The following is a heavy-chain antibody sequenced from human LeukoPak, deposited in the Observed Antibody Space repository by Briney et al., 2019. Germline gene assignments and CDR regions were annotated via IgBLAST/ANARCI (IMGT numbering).Heavy chain of an antibody. CDR1: GFTFSSYS. CDR2: ISSSSSYI. D-gene: IGHD3-10*01. J-gene: IGHJ4*02. V-gene: IGHV3-21*01. Sequence: GGSLRLSCAASGFTFSSYSMNWVRQAPGKGLEWVSSISSSSSYIYYADSVKGRSTISRDNAKNSLYLQMNSLRAEDTAVYYCASYGPRGFDYWGQGTLVTVSS. CDR3: ASYGPRGFDY.